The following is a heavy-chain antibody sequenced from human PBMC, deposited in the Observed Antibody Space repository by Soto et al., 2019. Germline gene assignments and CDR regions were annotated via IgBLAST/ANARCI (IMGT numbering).Heavy chain of an antibody. D-gene: IGHD3-22*01. Sequence: GGSLRLSCAASGFTFSSYAMSWVRQAPGKGLEWVSAISGSGGSTYYADSVKGRFTISRDNSKNTLYLQMNSLRAEDTAVYYCAKVRRGYYDSSGYYWFDPWGQGTLVTVSS. CDR2: ISGSGGST. V-gene: IGHV3-23*01. CDR3: AKVRRGYYDSSGYYWFDP. CDR1: GFTFSSYA. J-gene: IGHJ5*02.